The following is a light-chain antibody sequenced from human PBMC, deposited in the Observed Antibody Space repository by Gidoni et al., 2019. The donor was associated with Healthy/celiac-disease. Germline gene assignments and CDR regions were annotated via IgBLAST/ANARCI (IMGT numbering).Light chain of an antibody. V-gene: IGKV1-33*01. CDR2: DAS. CDR1: QDISNY. Sequence: DIQLTQSPSSLSASVGDRVTITCQASQDISNYLNWYQQKPGKAPKLLIYDASNLETGVPSRFSGSGSGTDFTFTISSLQPEDIATYYCQQYDNFIFTFGRGTKVDIK. CDR3: QQYDNFIFT. J-gene: IGKJ3*01.